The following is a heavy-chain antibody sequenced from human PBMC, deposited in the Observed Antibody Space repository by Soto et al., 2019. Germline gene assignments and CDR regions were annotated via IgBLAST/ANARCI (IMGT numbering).Heavy chain of an antibody. CDR3: ARGDYYDSSGPFSEAFDI. V-gene: IGHV3-7*04. D-gene: IGHD3-22*01. Sequence: EVQLVESGGGLVQLGGSLRLSCAASGFTFSRYWMSWVRQAPGKGLEWVANIKEYGSQKWYVDSVKGRFTISRDNAKNSLYLQINSLRAEDTAVYYCARGDYYDSSGPFSEAFDIWGQGTMVTVSS. CDR1: GFTFSRYW. CDR2: IKEYGSQK. J-gene: IGHJ3*02.